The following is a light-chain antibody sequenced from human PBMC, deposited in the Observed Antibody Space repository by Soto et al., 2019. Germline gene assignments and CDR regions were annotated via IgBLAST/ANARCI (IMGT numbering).Light chain of an antibody. J-gene: IGLJ3*02. Sequence: QSALTQPASVSASPGRSITISCTGTSSDVGGYNYVSWYQQHPGKAPKLMIYEVSNRPSGVSNRFSGSKSGNTASLTISGLQAEDEADYYCSSYTVSSTLVFGGGIKLTVL. CDR3: SSYTVSSTLV. CDR2: EVS. CDR1: SSDVGGYNY. V-gene: IGLV2-14*01.